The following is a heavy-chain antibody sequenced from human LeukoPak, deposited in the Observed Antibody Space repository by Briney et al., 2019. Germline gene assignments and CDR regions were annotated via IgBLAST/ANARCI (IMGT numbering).Heavy chain of an antibody. J-gene: IGHJ2*01. CDR1: EFTFGTYG. CDR3: ARELVSLGTGYFDR. V-gene: IGHV3-23*01. D-gene: IGHD7-27*01. Sequence: GGSLRLSCEASEFTFGTYGMTWVRQAPGKGLEWVSGITGSSTWTYYADSVRGRFTISRDNSKNTLHLQMNNLTADDTAIYYCARELVSLGTGYFDRWRRG. CDR2: ITGSSTWT.